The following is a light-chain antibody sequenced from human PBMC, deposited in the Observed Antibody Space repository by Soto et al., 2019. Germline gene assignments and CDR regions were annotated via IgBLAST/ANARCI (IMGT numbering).Light chain of an antibody. CDR2: EVI. CDR3: SAYTQSNPGI. V-gene: IGLV2-14*03. J-gene: IGLJ2*01. CDR1: SSDVAAYNF. Sequence: QSVLTQPASVSGSPGQSITISCTGTSSDVAAYNFVSWYQQHPGEVPKLMIYEVIKRPSGISDRFSGSKSGNTASLTISGLQAEDEADYYCSAYTQSNPGIFGVGTKLTVL.